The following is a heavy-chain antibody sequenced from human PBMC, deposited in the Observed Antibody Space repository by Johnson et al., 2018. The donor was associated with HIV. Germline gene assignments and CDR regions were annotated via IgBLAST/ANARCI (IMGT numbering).Heavy chain of an antibody. CDR3: ARDSEDSSGFGAFDI. CDR2: IRSKANSYAT. J-gene: IGHJ3*02. V-gene: IGHV3-73*01. D-gene: IGHD6-19*01. Sequence: KGLEWVGRIRSKANSYATAYAASVKGRFTIPRDDSKNTAYVQMGSLRAEDMAVYYCARDSEDSSGFGAFDIWGQGTMVTVSS.